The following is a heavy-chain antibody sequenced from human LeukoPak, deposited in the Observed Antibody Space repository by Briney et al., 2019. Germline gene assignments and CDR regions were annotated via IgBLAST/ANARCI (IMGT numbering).Heavy chain of an antibody. V-gene: IGHV4-61*02. J-gene: IGHJ6*03. CDR2: IYTSGST. Sequence: PSETLSLTCTVSGGSISSGSYYWSWIRQPAGKGLEWIGRIYTSGSTNYNPSLKSRVTISVDTSKNQFSLKLSSVTAADTAVYYCARATLVPPYYYYYYMDVWGKGTTVTISS. D-gene: IGHD6-13*01. CDR1: GGSISSGSYY. CDR3: ARATLVPPYYYYYYMDV.